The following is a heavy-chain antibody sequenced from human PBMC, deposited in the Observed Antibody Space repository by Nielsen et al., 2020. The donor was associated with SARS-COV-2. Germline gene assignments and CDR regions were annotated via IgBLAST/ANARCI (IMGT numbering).Heavy chain of an antibody. Sequence: ASVKVSCKASGYTFTAYAIHWVRQDPGQRLEWMGWINSDSGNTKYSQKFRGRVTITRDTSASTAYMELSGLSSEDTAVYYCARSRGCSATSCFFDYWGQGALVTASS. CDR1: GYTFTAYA. V-gene: IGHV1-3*04. J-gene: IGHJ4*02. CDR2: INSDSGNT. CDR3: ARSRGCSATSCFFDY. D-gene: IGHD2-2*01.